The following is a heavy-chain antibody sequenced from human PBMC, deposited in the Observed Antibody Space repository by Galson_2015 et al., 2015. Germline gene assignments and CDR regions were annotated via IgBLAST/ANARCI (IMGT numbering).Heavy chain of an antibody. Sequence: SLRLSCAASEFTFSSYYMSWVRQAPGKGLEWVSSISSTTTYIYYADSVKGRFTISRDNAKNSLYLQMNSLGAEDTAVYYCARQPLHCHLWGGYDPANFD. V-gene: IGHV3-21*01. D-gene: IGHD3-3*01. CDR3: ARQPLHCHLWGGYDPANFD. CDR1: EFTFSSYY. J-gene: IGHJ4*01. CDR2: ISSTTTYI.